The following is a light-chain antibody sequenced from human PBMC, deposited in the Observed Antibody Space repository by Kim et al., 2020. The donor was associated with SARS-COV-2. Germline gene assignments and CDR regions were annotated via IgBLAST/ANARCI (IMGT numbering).Light chain of an antibody. CDR2: GAS. CDR3: QQCYNWPPWT. Sequence: EIVMTQSPATLSVSPGERATLSCRASQSVGSNLAWYQQKPGQAPRLLIYGASTRATGIPARFSGSGSGTEFTLTISSLQSEDFAVYYCQQCYNWPPWTFGQGTKVDIK. CDR1: QSVGSN. J-gene: IGKJ1*01. V-gene: IGKV3-15*01.